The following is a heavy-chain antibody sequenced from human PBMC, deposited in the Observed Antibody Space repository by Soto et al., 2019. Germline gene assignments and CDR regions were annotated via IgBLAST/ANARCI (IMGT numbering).Heavy chain of an antibody. J-gene: IGHJ5*01. D-gene: IGHD3-3*01. CDR3: ARSVGTFGVATYHYTWLDS. Sequence: XSVKVSCKARGYDFESYGITWVRQAPGQGLEWLGWISVYNGKTDYAQNFQGRGTMTTDTSTGTAYMELRSLRSDDTAIYYCARSVGTFGVATYHYTWLDSWGQGTLVTVSS. CDR2: ISVYNGKT. V-gene: IGHV1-18*01. CDR1: GYDFESYG.